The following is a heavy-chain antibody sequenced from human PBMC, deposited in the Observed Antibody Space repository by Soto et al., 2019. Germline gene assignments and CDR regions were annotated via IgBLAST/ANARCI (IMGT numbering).Heavy chain of an antibody. V-gene: IGHV1-69*06. D-gene: IGHD3-10*01. Sequence: QVQLVQSGAEVRRPGSSVKVSCKASEDTFSTYAIGWVRQAPGQGLEWMCGIIPIFDTTNYAQSFRDRVTITADKSTNTVYMELSSLRFHVTAVFCFARSSRRTVESYSGFHAWGHGTPVTVSP. CDR3: ARSSRRTVESYSGFHA. CDR1: EDTFSTYA. CDR2: IIPIFDTT. J-gene: IGHJ4*03.